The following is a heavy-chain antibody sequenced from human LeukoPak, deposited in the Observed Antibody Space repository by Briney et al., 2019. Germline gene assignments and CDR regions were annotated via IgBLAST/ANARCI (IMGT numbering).Heavy chain of an antibody. V-gene: IGHV4-39*07. CDR2: IYYSGST. J-gene: IGHJ4*02. D-gene: IGHD2-21*02. Sequence: SETLSLTCTVSGGSISSSSYYWGWIRQPPGKGLEWIGSIYYSGSTYYNPSLKSRVTISVDPSKNQFSLKLSSVTAADTAVYYCAREAYCGGDCYSGFDYWGQGTLVTVSS. CDR3: AREAYCGGDCYSGFDY. CDR1: GGSISSSSYY.